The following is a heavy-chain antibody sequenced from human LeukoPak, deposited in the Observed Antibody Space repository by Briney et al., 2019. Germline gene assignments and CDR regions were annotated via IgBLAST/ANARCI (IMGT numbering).Heavy chain of an antibody. J-gene: IGHJ4*02. V-gene: IGHV3-30*04. D-gene: IGHD2-2*01. Sequence: GGSLRLSCAASGFTFSTYAIHWVRQAPGKGLEWVAFISNNGRNKDYADSVKGRFTISRDNAKNSLYLQMNCLRAEDTAVYYCARGGEYQLLQPIAYWGQGTLVTVSS. CDR3: ARGGEYQLLQPIAY. CDR1: GFTFSTYA. CDR2: ISNNGRNK.